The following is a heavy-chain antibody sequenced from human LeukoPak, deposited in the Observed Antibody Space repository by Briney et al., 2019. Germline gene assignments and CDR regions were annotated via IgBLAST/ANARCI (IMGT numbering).Heavy chain of an antibody. Sequence: GGSLRLSCAVSGFTFNGYGMHWVRQAPGKGLEWVAFIRYDGRNKNYADSVKGRFTISRDTSKNTLYLQMNSLRAEDTAVYYCAELGITMIGGVWGKGTTVTISS. V-gene: IGHV3-30*02. D-gene: IGHD3-10*02. CDR3: AELGITMIGGV. J-gene: IGHJ6*04. CDR2: IRYDGRNK. CDR1: GFTFNGYG.